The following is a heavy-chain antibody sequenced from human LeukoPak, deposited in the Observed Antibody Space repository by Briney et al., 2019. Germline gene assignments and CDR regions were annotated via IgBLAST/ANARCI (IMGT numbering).Heavy chain of an antibody. CDR2: ISSSSSYI. Sequence: GGSLRLSCAASGFTFSSYSMNWVRQAPGKGLEWVSSISSSSSYIYYADSVKGRFTISRDNAKNSLYLQMNSLRVEDTAVYYCARDDYGDYRRGSYFDYWGQGTLVTVSS. D-gene: IGHD4-17*01. J-gene: IGHJ4*02. V-gene: IGHV3-21*01. CDR3: ARDDYGDYRRGSYFDY. CDR1: GFTFSSYS.